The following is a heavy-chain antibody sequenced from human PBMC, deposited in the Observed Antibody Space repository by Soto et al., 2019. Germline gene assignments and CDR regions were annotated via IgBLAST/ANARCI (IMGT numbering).Heavy chain of an antibody. CDR1: GYTFTSYG. D-gene: IGHD4-17*01. Sequence: ASVKVSCKASGYTFTSYGISWVRQAPGQGLEWMGWISAYNGNTNYAQKLQGRVTMTTDTSTSTAYMELRSLRSDDTAVYYCARDLTQYGDYVYYFDYWGRGTLVTVPQ. CDR2: ISAYNGNT. V-gene: IGHV1-18*01. J-gene: IGHJ4*02. CDR3: ARDLTQYGDYVYYFDY.